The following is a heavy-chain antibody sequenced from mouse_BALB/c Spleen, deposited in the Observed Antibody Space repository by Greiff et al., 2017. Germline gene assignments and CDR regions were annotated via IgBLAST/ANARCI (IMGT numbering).Heavy chain of an antibody. CDR1: GFSLTSYG. V-gene: IGHV2-9*02. CDR2: IWAGGST. Sequence: QVQLKESGPGLVAPSQSLSITCTVSGFSLTSYGVHWVRQPPGKGLEWLGVIWAGGSTNYNSALMSRLSISKDNSKSQVFLKMNSLQTDDTAMYYCARDSIYYYGSSYYFDDWGQGTTLTVSS. CDR3: ARDSIYYYGSSYYFDD. J-gene: IGHJ2*01. D-gene: IGHD1-1*01.